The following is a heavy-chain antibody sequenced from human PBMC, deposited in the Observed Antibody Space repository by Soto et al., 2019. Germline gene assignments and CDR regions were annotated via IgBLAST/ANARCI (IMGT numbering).Heavy chain of an antibody. D-gene: IGHD2-15*01. CDR1: GFTFTNAW. Sequence: EVQLVESGGGLGEPGGSLRLSCAASGFTFTNAWVNWVRQAPGKGLEWVGRIDSLANGGTTDYAAPVKGRFTVSRDDSKNPLYLQMNRLKIEDTAMYYCTSGYCSGGACDSVLYWGLGTLVTVSS. V-gene: IGHV3-15*04. J-gene: IGHJ4*02. CDR3: TSGYCSGGACDSVLY. CDR2: IDSLANGGTT.